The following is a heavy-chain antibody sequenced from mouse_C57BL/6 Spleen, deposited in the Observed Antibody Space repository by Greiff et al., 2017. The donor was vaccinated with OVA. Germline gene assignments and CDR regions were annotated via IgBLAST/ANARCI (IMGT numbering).Heavy chain of an antibody. CDR1: GYTFTSYW. J-gene: IGHJ1*03. V-gene: IGHV1-55*01. CDR3: ARSYDGYYHWYFDF. D-gene: IGHD2-3*01. CDR2: IYPGSGST. Sequence: QVQLQQPGAELVKPGASVKMSCKASGYTFTSYWITWVKQRPGQGLEWIGDIYPGSGSTNYNEKFKSKATLTVDTSSSTAYMQLSSLTSEDSAVYYCARSYDGYYHWYFDFWGKGTTVTVSS.